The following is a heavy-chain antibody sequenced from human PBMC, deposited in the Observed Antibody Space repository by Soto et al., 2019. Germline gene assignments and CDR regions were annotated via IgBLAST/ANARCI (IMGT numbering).Heavy chain of an antibody. Sequence: GGFLRLSCAASGFTFSTYWMHWVRQGPGKGLEWVSAISGSGGSTYYADSVKGRFTISRDNSKNTLYLQMNSLRAEDTAVYYCAKGLRLNWFDPWGQGTLVNVSS. CDR3: AKGLRLNWFDP. J-gene: IGHJ5*02. V-gene: IGHV3-23*01. CDR1: GFTFSTYW. CDR2: ISGSGGST. D-gene: IGHD4-17*01.